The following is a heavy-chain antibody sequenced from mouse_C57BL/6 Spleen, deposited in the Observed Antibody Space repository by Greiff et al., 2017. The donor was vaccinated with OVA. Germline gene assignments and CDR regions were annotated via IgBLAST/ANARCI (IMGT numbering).Heavy chain of an antibody. CDR2: INYDGSST. V-gene: IGHV5-16*01. Sequence: EVKLMESEGGLVQPGSSMKLSCTASGFTFSDYYMAWVRQVPEKGLEWVANINYDGSSTYYLDSLKSRFIISRDNAKNILYLQMSSLKSEDTATYYCAREIYYDYDGGPYWYFDVWGTGTTVTVSS. D-gene: IGHD2-4*01. CDR1: GFTFSDYY. J-gene: IGHJ1*03. CDR3: AREIYYDYDGGPYWYFDV.